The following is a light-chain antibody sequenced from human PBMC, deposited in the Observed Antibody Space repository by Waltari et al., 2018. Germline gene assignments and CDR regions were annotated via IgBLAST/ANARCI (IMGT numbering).Light chain of an antibody. V-gene: IGKV1-27*01. Sequence: DIQMTQSPSSPSASVGDRVTITCRASQGISNYLAWYQQQPGKVPKLLIYAASTLQSGVPSRFSGGGSGTDFTLTISSLQPEDVATYYCQKYNNALFAFGPGTKVDIK. CDR2: AAS. CDR3: QKYNNALFA. J-gene: IGKJ3*01. CDR1: QGISNY.